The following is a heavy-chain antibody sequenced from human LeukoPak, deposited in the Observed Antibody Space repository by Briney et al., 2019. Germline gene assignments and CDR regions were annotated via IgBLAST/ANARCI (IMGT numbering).Heavy chain of an antibody. CDR3: ARDRRVGATWSVGAFDI. CDR2: ISSSGDSI. Sequence: GGSLRLSCAASGFTFSSYEMNWVRQAPGKGLEWVSYISSSGDSIYYADSVKGRFTISRDNAKNSLSLQMNSLRAEDTAIYYCARDRRVGATWSVGAFDIRGQGTTVTVSS. V-gene: IGHV3-48*03. J-gene: IGHJ3*02. CDR1: GFTFSSYE. D-gene: IGHD1-26*01.